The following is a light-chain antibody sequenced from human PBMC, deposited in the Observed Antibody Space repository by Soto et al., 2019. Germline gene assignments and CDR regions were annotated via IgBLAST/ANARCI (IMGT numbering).Light chain of an antibody. CDR2: GAS. V-gene: IGKV3-20*01. J-gene: IGKJ4*01. CDR3: QQFATSPLT. CDR1: QSLSSSY. Sequence: ENVLTQSPGTLSLSPGERATLSCRASQSLSSSYLAWYRQKPGQAPRLLIYGASSRATGIPDRFSGSGSGTDFTLTISRLEPEDFAVYYCQQFATSPLTFGGGTKVDIK.